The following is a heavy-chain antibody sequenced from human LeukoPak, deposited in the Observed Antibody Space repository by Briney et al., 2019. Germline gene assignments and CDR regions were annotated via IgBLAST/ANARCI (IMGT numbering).Heavy chain of an antibody. CDR3: ARALNGYCSAGSCNGEY. D-gene: IGHD2-15*01. J-gene: IGHJ4*02. Sequence: GGSLRLSCAASGFTFTSYAMSWVRQAPGKGLEWVSGINARGDSPHYADSVKGRFTISRDDSKNTLYLELNSLRVEDTAVYYCARALNGYCSAGSCNGEYWGQGTLVTVSS. CDR1: GFTFTSYA. CDR2: INARGDSP. V-gene: IGHV3-23*01.